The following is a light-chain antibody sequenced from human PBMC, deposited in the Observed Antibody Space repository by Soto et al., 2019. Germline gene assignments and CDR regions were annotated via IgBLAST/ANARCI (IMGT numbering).Light chain of an antibody. J-gene: IGKJ4*01. CDR3: QPSYSIPLS. V-gene: IGKV1-39*01. Sequence: DIQMTQSPSSLSASVGDRVTITCRASQSISNYLHWYQQKPGEAPKLLISAASSLQSGVPSRFSGSASGTDFTLTISSLQPEDFATYYCQPSYSIPLSFGGGTSMEIK. CDR2: AAS. CDR1: QSISNY.